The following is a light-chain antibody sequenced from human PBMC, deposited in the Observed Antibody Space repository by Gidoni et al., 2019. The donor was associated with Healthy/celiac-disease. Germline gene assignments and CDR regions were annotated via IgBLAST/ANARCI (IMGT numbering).Light chain of an antibody. V-gene: IGKV1-39*01. CDR2: AAS. CDR1: QSISSY. J-gene: IGKJ1*01. CDR3: QQSYSTPRS. Sequence: DIQMTQSPSSLSASVGDRVTITCRASQSISSYLNWYQQKPGKDPKRLIYAASSLQGGVPSRFSGSGSGTDFTLTISSLQPEDFATYYCQQSYSTPRSFGQGTKVEIK.